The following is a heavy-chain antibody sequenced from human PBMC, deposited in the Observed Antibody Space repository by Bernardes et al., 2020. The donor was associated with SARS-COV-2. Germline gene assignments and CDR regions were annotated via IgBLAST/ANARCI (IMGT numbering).Heavy chain of an antibody. CDR2: IYPGDSDT. CDR3: GRYKRIDIVAATNFYHYGMDV. V-gene: IGHV5-51*01. CDR1: GYTFDRYW. J-gene: IGHJ6*02. Sequence: GESLKISCKASGYTFDRYWIGWVRQMPGKGLEWMGIIYPGDSDTRYSPSFQGQVTISADRSMNTAYLQWSSLKASDAAMYYCGRYKRIDIVAATNFYHYGMDVWGQGTAVTVSS. D-gene: IGHD6-13*01.